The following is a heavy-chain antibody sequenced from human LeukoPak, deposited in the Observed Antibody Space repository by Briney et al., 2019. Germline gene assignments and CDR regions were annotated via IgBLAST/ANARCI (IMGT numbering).Heavy chain of an antibody. CDR2: IKSDGST. V-gene: IGHV3-74*01. D-gene: IGHD3-22*01. CDR3: ARAPSEIGGYYPEYFRH. J-gene: IGHJ1*01. Sequence: GGSLRLSCAASGFTFSSYWVHWVRQAPGKGLVWVSRIKSDGSTRYADSVKGRFTVSRDNAKNTVSLQMNSLRAEDTGVYYCARAPSEIGGYYPEYFRHWGQGTLVIVSS. CDR1: GFTFSSYW.